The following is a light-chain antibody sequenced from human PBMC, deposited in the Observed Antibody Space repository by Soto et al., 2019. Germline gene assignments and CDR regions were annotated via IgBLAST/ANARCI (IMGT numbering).Light chain of an antibody. V-gene: IGKV1-6*01. Sequence: AIQMTQSPSSLSAFVGDRVTITCRASQDTRNDLAWYQQKPGKAPKLLIYAASTLQIGVPSRFSGSGSGTDFTLTISSLQPEDFATYYCLQDHTYPLTFGQGTRVDI. J-gene: IGKJ1*01. CDR2: AAS. CDR3: LQDHTYPLT. CDR1: QDTRND.